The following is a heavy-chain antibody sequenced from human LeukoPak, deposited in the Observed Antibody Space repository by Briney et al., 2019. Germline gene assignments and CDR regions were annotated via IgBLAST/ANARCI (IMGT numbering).Heavy chain of an antibody. CDR2: SYYSGST. CDR1: GGSISSSSYY. CDR3: ARAIPGIAAAGNHEEAYYFDY. Sequence: SETLSLTCTVSGGSISSSSYYWGWIRQPPGQGLEWIGSSYYSGSTYYNPSLKSRVTISVDTSKNQFSLKLSSVTAADTAVYYCARAIPGIAAAGNHEEAYYFDYWGQGTLVTVSS. J-gene: IGHJ4*02. V-gene: IGHV4-39*01. D-gene: IGHD6-13*01.